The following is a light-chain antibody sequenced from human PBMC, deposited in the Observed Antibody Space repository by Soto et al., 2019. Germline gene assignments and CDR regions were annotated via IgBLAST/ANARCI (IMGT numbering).Light chain of an antibody. CDR2: EVS. CDR3: SSYTSSSTRV. Sequence: QPELTQPASVSRSHGRSSTISCTGTSSDVGAYDFVSWYQQHPDKAPKLMIYEVSNRPSGVSNRFSGSKSVNTATLTISGLQAEDEADYYCSSYTSSSTRVFGTGTKVTVL. J-gene: IGLJ1*01. V-gene: IGLV2-14*03. CDR1: SSDVGAYDF.